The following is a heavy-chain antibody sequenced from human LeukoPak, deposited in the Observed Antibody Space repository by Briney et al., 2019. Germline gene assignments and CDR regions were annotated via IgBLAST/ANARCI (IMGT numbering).Heavy chain of an antibody. CDR1: GSRFTSYW. CDR3: SRLDSGVFDY. CDR2: IYRGESDT. D-gene: IGHD6-25*01. V-gene: IGHV5-51*01. J-gene: IGHJ4*02. Sequence: GASLKISSRGSGSRFTSYWSGWGRRMPGKGVEGRGSIYRGESDTRYSPSFQGQVTISADKSMNNTYLPWNSSETSAAATFSYSRLDSGVFDYWGQGTLVTVSS.